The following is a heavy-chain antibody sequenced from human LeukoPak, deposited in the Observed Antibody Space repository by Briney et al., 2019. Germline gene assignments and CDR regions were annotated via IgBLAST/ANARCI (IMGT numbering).Heavy chain of an antibody. Sequence: GGSLRLSCAVSGFTFRTYWMSWVRQAPGKGLEWVSSISSSSSYIYYADSVKGRFTISRDNAKNSLYLQMNSLRAEDTAVYYCARDRISYFDYWGQGTLVTVSS. CDR3: ARDRISYFDY. V-gene: IGHV3-21*01. J-gene: IGHJ4*02. CDR1: GFTFRTYW. CDR2: ISSSSSYI. D-gene: IGHD3-3*02.